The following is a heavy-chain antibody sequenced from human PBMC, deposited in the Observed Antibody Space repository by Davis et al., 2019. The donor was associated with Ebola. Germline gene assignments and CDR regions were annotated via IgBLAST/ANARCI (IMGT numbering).Heavy chain of an antibody. J-gene: IGHJ6*03. Sequence: GESLKISCAASGFTFSDYYMSWIRQAPGKGLEWVSYISSSGSTIYYADSVKGRFTISRDNAKNSLYLQMNSLRAEDTAVYYCARKGTGSTSYYYYIDVWGKGTTVTVSS. CDR2: ISSSGSTI. D-gene: IGHD1-7*01. V-gene: IGHV3-11*04. CDR1: GFTFSDYY. CDR3: ARKGTGSTSYYYYIDV.